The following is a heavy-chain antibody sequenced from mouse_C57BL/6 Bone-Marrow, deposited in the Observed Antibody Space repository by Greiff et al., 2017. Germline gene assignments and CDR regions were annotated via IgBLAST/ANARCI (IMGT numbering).Heavy chain of an antibody. Sequence: QVQLQQPGAELVMPGASVKLSCKASGYTFTSYWMHWVKQRPGQGLEWIGEIDPSDSYTNYNQKFKGKSTLTVDQSSSTAYMQLSSLAAEDSAVYYCARSAYGSDYYAMDYWGQGTSVTVSS. V-gene: IGHV1-69*01. CDR3: ARSAYGSDYYAMDY. CDR1: GYTFTSYW. CDR2: IDPSDSYT. J-gene: IGHJ4*01. D-gene: IGHD1-1*01.